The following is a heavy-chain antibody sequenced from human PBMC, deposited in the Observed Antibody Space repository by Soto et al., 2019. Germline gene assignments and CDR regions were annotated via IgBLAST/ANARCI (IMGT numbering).Heavy chain of an antibody. Sequence: GGSLRLSCAASGFTFSSYWMSWVRQAPGKGLEWVANIKQDGSEKYYVDSVKGRFTISRDNAKNSLYLQMNSLRAEDTAVYYCARHVGRFAAGHFDYWGQGTLVTVSS. CDR3: ARHVGRFAAGHFDY. V-gene: IGHV3-7*03. CDR1: GFTFSSYW. J-gene: IGHJ4*02. CDR2: IKQDGSEK. D-gene: IGHD6-13*01.